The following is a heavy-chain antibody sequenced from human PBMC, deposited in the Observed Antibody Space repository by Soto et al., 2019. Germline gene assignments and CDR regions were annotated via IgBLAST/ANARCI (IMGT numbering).Heavy chain of an antibody. Sequence: SVKVSFKASGGTFSSYAISWVRQAPGQGLEWMGGIIPIFGTANYAQKFQGRVTITADEPTSTAYMELSSLRSEDTAVYYCATRGYCSGGSCSRRVTWFDPWGQGTLVTVS. CDR3: ATRGYCSGGSCSRRVTWFDP. CDR2: IIPIFGTA. J-gene: IGHJ5*02. V-gene: IGHV1-69*13. D-gene: IGHD2-15*01. CDR1: GGTFSSYA.